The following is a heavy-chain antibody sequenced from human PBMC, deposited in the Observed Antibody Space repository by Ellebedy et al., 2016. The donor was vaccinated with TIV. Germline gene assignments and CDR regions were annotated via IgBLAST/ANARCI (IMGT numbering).Heavy chain of an antibody. V-gene: IGHV1-2*04. CDR1: GGTFSSYA. CDR3: ARDRGGHWFDP. CDR2: INPNSGGT. Sequence: ASVKVSXKASGGTFSSYAISWVRQAPGQGLEWMGWINPNSGGTNYAQKFQGWVTMTRDTSISTAYMELSRLRSDDTAVYYCARDRGGHWFDPWGQGTLVTVSS. J-gene: IGHJ5*02. D-gene: IGHD3-16*01.